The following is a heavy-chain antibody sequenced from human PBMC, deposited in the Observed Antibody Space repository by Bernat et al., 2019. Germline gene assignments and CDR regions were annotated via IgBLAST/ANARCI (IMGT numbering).Heavy chain of an antibody. CDR2: IDPSDAYT. CDR1: GYSFTSYW. Sequence: EVQLVQSGAEVKKPGESLRISCKGSGYSFTSYWISWVRQMPGKGLEWMGRIDPSDAYTNYSPSFQGHVTISADKSISTAYLQWSSLKGSDTAMYYCASRPFIMTTVTTEAFDIWGQGTMVTVSS. D-gene: IGHD4-17*01. CDR3: ASRPFIMTTVTTEAFDI. J-gene: IGHJ3*02. V-gene: IGHV5-10-1*03.